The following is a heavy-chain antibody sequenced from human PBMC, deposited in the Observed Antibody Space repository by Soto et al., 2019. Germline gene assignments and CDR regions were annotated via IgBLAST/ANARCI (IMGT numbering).Heavy chain of an antibody. CDR1: GFSRSTTGVG. CDR2: IYWDNDK. Sequence: QITLKESGPTLVKPTQPLTLTCSFSGFSRSTTGVGVGWIRQSPGKALEWLAIIYWDNDKRYSPSLKSRVTITKDASKHQVVLTVTNMDPVDTGTYYCARSLWFGELHWGQGALVTVSS. CDR3: ARSLWFGELH. D-gene: IGHD3-10*01. V-gene: IGHV2-5*02. J-gene: IGHJ4*02.